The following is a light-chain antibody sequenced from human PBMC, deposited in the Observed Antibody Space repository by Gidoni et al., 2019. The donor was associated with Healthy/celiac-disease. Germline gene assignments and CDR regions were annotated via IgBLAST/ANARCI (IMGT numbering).Light chain of an antibody. CDR3: QSADSSGIVV. CDR1: ALPKQY. Sequence: SYELTQPPSVSVSPGQTARITCSGDALPKQYASWYQQKPGQAPVLVIYKDSERPSGIPDRFSGSSSGTTVTLTISGVQPEDEADYYCQSADSSGIVVFGGGTKLTVL. V-gene: IGLV3-25*03. J-gene: IGLJ2*01. CDR2: KDS.